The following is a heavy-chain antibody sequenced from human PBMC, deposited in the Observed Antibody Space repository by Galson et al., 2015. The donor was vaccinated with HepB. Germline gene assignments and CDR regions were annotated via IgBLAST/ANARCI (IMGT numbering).Heavy chain of an antibody. V-gene: IGHV1-69*13. J-gene: IGHJ5*02. CDR3: ARGQAVAGSWWFDP. D-gene: IGHD6-13*01. Sequence: SVKVSCKASGGTFSSYAISWVRQAPGQGLEWMGGIIPIFGKANYAQKFQGRVTITADESTSPAYMDLSSLRSEDTAVYYCARGQAVAGSWWFDPWGQGTLVTVPS. CDR1: GGTFSSYA. CDR2: IIPIFGKA.